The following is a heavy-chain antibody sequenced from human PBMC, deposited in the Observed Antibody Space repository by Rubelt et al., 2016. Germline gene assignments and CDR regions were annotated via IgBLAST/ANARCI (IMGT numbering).Heavy chain of an antibody. CDR1: GFTFSTYS. J-gene: IGHJ4*02. D-gene: IGHD6-13*01. CDR3: TRPGAGDRGDY. V-gene: IGHV3-23*01. CDR2: ISGVGGSM. Sequence: LRLSCAASGFTFSTYSMNWVRQAPGKGLEWVSGISGVGGSMYYADSVKGRFTISRDNSKNTVFLQMNSLKTEDTAVYYCTRPGAGDRGDYWGQGTLVTVSS.